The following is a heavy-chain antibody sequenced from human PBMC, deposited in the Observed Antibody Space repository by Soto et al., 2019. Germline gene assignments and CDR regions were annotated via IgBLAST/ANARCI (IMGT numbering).Heavy chain of an antibody. CDR1: GYTFTSYD. Sequence: GASVKVSCKASGYTFTSYDINWVRQATGQELEWMGWMNPNSGNTGYAQKFQGRVTMTRNTSISTAYMELSSLKSEDTAVYYCARELSSSWRFDYWGQGTLVTVS. D-gene: IGHD6-13*01. V-gene: IGHV1-8*01. J-gene: IGHJ4*02. CDR2: MNPNSGNT. CDR3: ARELSSSWRFDY.